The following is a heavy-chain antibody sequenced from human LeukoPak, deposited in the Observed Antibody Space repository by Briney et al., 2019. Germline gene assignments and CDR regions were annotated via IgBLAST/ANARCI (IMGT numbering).Heavy chain of an antibody. V-gene: IGHV3-53*01. CDR3: ARASSWPLAGYDY. J-gene: IGHJ4*02. Sequence: GGSLRLSCAASGFTVSGHYISWVRQAPRKGLEWVSIICSDGSTYYADSVKGRFTISRDNSKNTLYLQLNSLRVEDTAVYYCARASSWPLAGYDYWGQGTLVTVSS. CDR2: ICSDGST. CDR1: GFTVSGHY. D-gene: IGHD6-13*01.